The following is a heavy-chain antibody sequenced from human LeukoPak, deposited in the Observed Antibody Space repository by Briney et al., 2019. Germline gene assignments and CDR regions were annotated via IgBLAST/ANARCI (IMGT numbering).Heavy chain of an antibody. D-gene: IGHD6-13*01. J-gene: IGHJ4*02. Sequence: ASVKVSCKASGYTFTDYSMHWVRQAPGQGLEWMGWINPNSGDTDYAQKSQGRVTMTRDTSISTAYLEVSRLTSDDTAVYFCARDAIAAAGAGAWGQGTLVTVSS. CDR3: ARDAIAAAGAGA. CDR1: GYTFTDYS. CDR2: INPNSGDT. V-gene: IGHV1-2*02.